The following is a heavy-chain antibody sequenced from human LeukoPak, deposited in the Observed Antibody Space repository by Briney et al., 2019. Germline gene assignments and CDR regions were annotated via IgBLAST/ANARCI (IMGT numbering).Heavy chain of an antibody. CDR1: GGSISSSSYY. V-gene: IGHV4-39*01. D-gene: IGHD3-22*01. Sequence: SETLSLTCTVSGGSISSSSYYWGWIRQPPGKGLEWIGNIYHSGSTYYNPSLKSRVTISVDTSKNQFSLKLSSVTAADTAVYYCARPRKYYDSSGSYDAFDIWGQGTMVTVSS. J-gene: IGHJ3*02. CDR3: ARPRKYYDSSGSYDAFDI. CDR2: IYHSGST.